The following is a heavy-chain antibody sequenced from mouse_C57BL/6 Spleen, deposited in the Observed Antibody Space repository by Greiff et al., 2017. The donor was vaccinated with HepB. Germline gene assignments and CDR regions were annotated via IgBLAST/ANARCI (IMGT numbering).Heavy chain of an antibody. CDR3: APCGSSYDYAIDY. J-gene: IGHJ4*01. Sequence: VQLQQSGAELVMPGASVKLSCKASGYTFTSYWMHWVKQRPGQGLEWIGEIDPSDSYTNYNQKFKGKSTLTVDKSSSTAYMQLSSLTSEDSAVYYCAPCGSSYDYAIDYWGQGTSVTVAS. CDR2: IDPSDSYT. CDR1: GYTFTSYW. D-gene: IGHD1-1*01. V-gene: IGHV1-69*01.